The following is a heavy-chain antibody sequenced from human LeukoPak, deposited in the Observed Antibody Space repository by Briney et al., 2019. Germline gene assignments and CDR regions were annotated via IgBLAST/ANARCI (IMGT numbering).Heavy chain of an antibody. CDR1: GGSISSYY. CDR2: IYYSGST. D-gene: IGHD3-16*02. V-gene: IGHV4-59*01. J-gene: IGHJ4*02. Sequence: PSETLSLTCTVSGGSISSYYWSWIRQPPGKGLEWIGYIYYSGSTNYNPSLKSRVTISVDTSKNQFSLKLSSVTAADTAVYYCAREGYIWGSYRYHFLDYWGQGTLVTVSS. CDR3: AREGYIWGSYRYHFLDY.